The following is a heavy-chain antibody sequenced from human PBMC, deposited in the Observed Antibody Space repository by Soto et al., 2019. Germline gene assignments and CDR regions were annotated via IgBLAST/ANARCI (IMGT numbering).Heavy chain of an antibody. D-gene: IGHD4-17*01. CDR3: ARYMPLVTTSFSYYGMDV. Sequence: SETLSLTCTVSGGSITSYYWSWIRQPPGKGLEWIGYIYYSGSTNYNPSLKSRVTISVDSSKNQFSLKLSSVTAADTAVYYCARYMPLVTTSFSYYGMDVWGQGTTVTGSS. V-gene: IGHV4-59*01. CDR2: IYYSGST. J-gene: IGHJ6*02. CDR1: GGSITSYY.